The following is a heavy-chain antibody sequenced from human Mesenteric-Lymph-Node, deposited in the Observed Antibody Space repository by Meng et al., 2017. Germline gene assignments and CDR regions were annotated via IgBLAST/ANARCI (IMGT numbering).Heavy chain of an antibody. J-gene: IGHJ4*02. CDR3: ARVLDNWNRVDY. D-gene: IGHD1-20*01. CDR2: IYYSGST. CDR1: GGSIGSGYYY. V-gene: IGHV4-61*01. Sequence: QGQLQESGPGLVKPSPTLSLTCTVSGGSIGSGYYYWSWIRQHPGKGLEWIGYIYYSGSTNYNPSLKSRVTISVDTSKNQFSLKLSSVTAADTAVYYCARVLDNWNRVDYWGQGTLVTVSS.